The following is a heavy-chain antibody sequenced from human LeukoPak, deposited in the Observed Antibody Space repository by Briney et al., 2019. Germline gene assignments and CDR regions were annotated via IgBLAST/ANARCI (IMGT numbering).Heavy chain of an antibody. J-gene: IGHJ1*01. V-gene: IGHV3-30*04. Sequence: PGGSLRLSCAASGFDFNNYVMHWVRQAPGKGLEWVAVISYDGSNIYYSDSVKGRFTISRDNSKNTVYVQMSSLRPEDTAVYYCTRGLVVVAQYFQHWGQGTLVTVSS. CDR2: ISYDGSNI. CDR1: GFDFNNYV. CDR3: TRGLVVVAQYFQH. D-gene: IGHD2-15*01.